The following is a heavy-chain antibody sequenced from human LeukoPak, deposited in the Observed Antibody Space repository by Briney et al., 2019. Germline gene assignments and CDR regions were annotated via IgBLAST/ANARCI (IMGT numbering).Heavy chain of an antibody. CDR1: GGSISSSSYY. V-gene: IGHV4-39*01. J-gene: IGHJ4*02. Sequence: SETLSLTCTVSGGSISSSSYYWGWIRQPPGKGLEWIGSIYYSGRTYYNPSLKSRVTTSVDTSKNQSTLKLSSVTAADTAVYYCARQDEGSDYWGQGTLVTVSS. CDR2: IYYSGRT. CDR3: ARQDEGSDY.